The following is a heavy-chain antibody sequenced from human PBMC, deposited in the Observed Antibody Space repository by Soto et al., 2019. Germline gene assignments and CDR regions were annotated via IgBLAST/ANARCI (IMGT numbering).Heavy chain of an antibody. CDR3: ARDPPVLEGNDSSGYPFDY. V-gene: IGHV3-74*01. J-gene: IGHJ4*02. D-gene: IGHD3-22*01. CDR2: INTDGSST. Sequence: GGSLRLSCAASGFTFSSYWMHWVRQVPGKGLVWVPRINTDGSSTSYADSVKGRFTISRDNAKNTLYLQMNSVRVEDTAVYYCARDPPVLEGNDSSGYPFDYWGQGTLVTVSS. CDR1: GFTFSSYW.